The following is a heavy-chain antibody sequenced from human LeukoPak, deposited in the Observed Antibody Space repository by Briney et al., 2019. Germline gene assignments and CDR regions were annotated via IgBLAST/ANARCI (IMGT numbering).Heavy chain of an antibody. J-gene: IGHJ4*02. D-gene: IGHD6-6*01. CDR2: IHVSGGT. V-gene: IGHV4-4*09. Sequence: SETLSLTCTVSDASISSYYWNWIRQSPGKGLEWIGYIHVSGGTSYDPSLKSRVTISIDTSKNQFSLKLSSVTAADTAVYYCARWMQLVRGFDYWGQGTLVPVSS. CDR3: ARWMQLVRGFDY. CDR1: DASISSYY.